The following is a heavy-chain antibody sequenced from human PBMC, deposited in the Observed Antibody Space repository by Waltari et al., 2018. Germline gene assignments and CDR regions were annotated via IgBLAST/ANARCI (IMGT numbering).Heavy chain of an antibody. J-gene: IGHJ4*02. CDR2: IYHSGSA. V-gene: IGHV4-39*07. CDR3: ARYRRDGYNYFDY. D-gene: IGHD5-12*01. Sequence: QLQLQEPGPGLVKPSETLSLTCTVSGGSITSSSYSWGWIRQSPGKGLEWIGNIYHSGSAYHSPSLKSRVTIAVDTSKNQFSLKLSSLTAADTAVYYCARYRRDGYNYFDYWGQGNLVTVSS. CDR1: GGSITSSSYS.